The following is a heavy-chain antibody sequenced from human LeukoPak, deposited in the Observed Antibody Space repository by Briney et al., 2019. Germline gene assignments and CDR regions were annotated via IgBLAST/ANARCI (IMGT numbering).Heavy chain of an antibody. CDR1: GFTFSSYA. CDR3: AKDMAPSMVRGVPTDY. V-gene: IGHV3-30-3*01. Sequence: GGSLRLSCAASGFTFSSYAMHWVRQAPGKGLEWVAVISYDGSNKYFADSVKGRFTISRDNAKNSLYLQMNSLRAEDTALYYCAKDMAPSMVRGVPTDYWGQGTLVTVSS. CDR2: ISYDGSNK. J-gene: IGHJ4*02. D-gene: IGHD3-10*01.